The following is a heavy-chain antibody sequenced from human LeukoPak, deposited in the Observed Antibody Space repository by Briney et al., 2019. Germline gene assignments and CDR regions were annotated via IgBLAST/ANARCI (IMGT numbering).Heavy chain of an antibody. V-gene: IGHV3-9*01. D-gene: IGHD3-10*01. CDR3: ASTYGSGSYLHS. J-gene: IGHJ5*02. Sequence: GGSLRLSCAASGFTFDDYAMHWVRQAPGKGLEWVSGISWNSGSIGYADSVKGRFTISRDNAKNSLYLQMNSLRAEDTALYYCASTYGSGSYLHSWGQGTLVTVSS. CDR1: GFTFDDYA. CDR2: ISWNSGSI.